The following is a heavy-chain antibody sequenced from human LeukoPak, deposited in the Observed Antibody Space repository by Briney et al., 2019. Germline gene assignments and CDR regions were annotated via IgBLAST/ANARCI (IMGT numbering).Heavy chain of an antibody. Sequence: GGSLRLSCAASGFTFSSYWMHWVRQAPGKGLVWVSRINSGGTVTNYADSVKGRFTISRDNAKNSLYLQMNSLRAEDTAVYYCARGYDYVWGSPADYWGQGTLVTVSS. CDR1: GFTFSSYW. D-gene: IGHD3-16*01. CDR2: INSGGTVT. J-gene: IGHJ4*02. V-gene: IGHV3-74*01. CDR3: ARGYDYVWGSPADY.